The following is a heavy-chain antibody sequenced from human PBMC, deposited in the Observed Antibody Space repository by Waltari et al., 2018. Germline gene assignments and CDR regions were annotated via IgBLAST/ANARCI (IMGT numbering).Heavy chain of an antibody. D-gene: IGHD3-16*01. CDR3: AKDARGGFGGY. CDR1: GFTFSSYA. CDR2: IYSGGST. V-gene: IGHV3-23*03. J-gene: IGHJ4*02. Sequence: EVQLLESGGGLVQPGGSLRLSCAASGFTFSSYAMNWVRQAPGKGLEWVSVIYSGGSTYYADSGKGRFTISRDNSKNTLYLQMNSLRADDTAVYYCAKDARGGFGGYWGQGTLVTVSS.